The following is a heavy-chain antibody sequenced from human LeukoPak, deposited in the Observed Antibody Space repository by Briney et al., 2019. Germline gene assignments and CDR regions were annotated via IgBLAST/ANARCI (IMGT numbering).Heavy chain of an antibody. Sequence: GSLRLSCAASGFTFSSFSMNWVRQAPGKGLEWVSAISGSGGSTYYADSVKGRFTISRDNSKNTLYLQMNSLRAEDTAVYYCARGGAQGMDVWGQGTTVTVSS. CDR3: ARGGAQGMDV. CDR1: GFTFSSFS. J-gene: IGHJ6*02. V-gene: IGHV3-23*01. D-gene: IGHD1-26*01. CDR2: ISGSGGST.